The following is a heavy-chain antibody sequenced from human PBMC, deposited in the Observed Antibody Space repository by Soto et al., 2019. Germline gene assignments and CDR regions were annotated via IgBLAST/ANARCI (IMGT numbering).Heavy chain of an antibody. V-gene: IGHV5-10-1*01. Sequence: PRESLKISCKGSGYSFTSYWISWVRQMPGKGLEWMGRIDPSDSYTNYSPSFQGHVTISADKSISTAYLQWSSLKASDTAMYYCARHGRLLGYCSSTSCYTNAFDIWGQGTMVTVS. J-gene: IGHJ3*02. D-gene: IGHD2-2*02. CDR1: GYSFTSYW. CDR2: IDPSDSYT. CDR3: ARHGRLLGYCSSTSCYTNAFDI.